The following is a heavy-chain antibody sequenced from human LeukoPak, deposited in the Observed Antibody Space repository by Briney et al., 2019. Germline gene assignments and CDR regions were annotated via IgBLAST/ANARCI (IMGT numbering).Heavy chain of an antibody. D-gene: IGHD2-15*01. J-gene: IGHJ3*02. CDR2: IYSGGST. CDR1: GFTVSSNY. V-gene: IGHV3-66*02. Sequence: GGSLRLSCAASGFTVSSNYMSWVRQAPGKGLEWVSVIYSGGSTYYADSVKGRFTISRDNSKNTLYLQMNSQRAEDTAVYYCARDCSGGSCYWIRDAFDIWGQGTMVTVSS. CDR3: ARDCSGGSCYWIRDAFDI.